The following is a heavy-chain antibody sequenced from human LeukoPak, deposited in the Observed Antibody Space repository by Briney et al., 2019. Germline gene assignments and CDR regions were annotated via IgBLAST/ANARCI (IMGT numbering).Heavy chain of an antibody. V-gene: IGHV4-4*07. J-gene: IGHJ4*02. CDR1: GGSISGYY. D-gene: IGHD3-3*01. CDR3: ARDLGFWSGPDY. Sequence: PSETLSLTCTVSGGSISGYYWTCIRQPAGKGLQWIGRIYSSGSTNYNPSLKSRVTMSVDTSKNQFSLRLSSVTAADTAVYYCARDLGFWSGPDYWGQGTLVTVSS. CDR2: IYSSGST.